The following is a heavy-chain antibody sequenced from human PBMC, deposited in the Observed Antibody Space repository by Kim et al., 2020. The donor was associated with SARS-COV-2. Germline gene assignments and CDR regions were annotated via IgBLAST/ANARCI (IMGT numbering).Heavy chain of an antibody. CDR2: ISGYNGNT. J-gene: IGHJ4*02. Sequence: ASVKVSCKASGYTFADYGISWVRQAPGQGLEWLGWISGYNGNTKYAPKLQGRVTMTTETSTSTAYMELRSLRPDDTAVYYCARDGSMILLADAHWGQGTLVTVSS. CDR1: GYTFADYG. CDR3: ARDGSMILLADAH. V-gene: IGHV1-18*01. D-gene: IGHD3-16*01.